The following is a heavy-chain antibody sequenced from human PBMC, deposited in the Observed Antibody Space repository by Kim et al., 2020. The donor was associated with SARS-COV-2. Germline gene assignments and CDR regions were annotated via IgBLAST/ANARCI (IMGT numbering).Heavy chain of an antibody. J-gene: IGHJ6*02. CDR2: INHSGST. Sequence: SETLSLTCAVYGGSFSGYYWSWIRQPPGKGLEWIGEINHSGSTNYNPSLKSRVTISVDTSKNQFSLKLSSVTAADTAVYYCARAHRGDTANYYYGMDVWGQGTTVTVSS. V-gene: IGHV4-34*01. CDR1: GGSFSGYY. CDR3: ARAHRGDTANYYYGMDV. D-gene: IGHD5-18*01.